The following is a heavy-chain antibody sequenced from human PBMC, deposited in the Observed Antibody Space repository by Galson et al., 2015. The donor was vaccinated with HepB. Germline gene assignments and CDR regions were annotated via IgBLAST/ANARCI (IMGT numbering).Heavy chain of an antibody. J-gene: IGHJ5*02. CDR1: GYTFGGYF. V-gene: IGHV1-2*06. D-gene: IGHD6-13*01. Sequence: SVKVSCKASGYTFGGYFTHWVRQAPGQGLEWMGRINPPNGGAIYAQKFQGRVTMTSDTPASTAYMELSRLRFDDTAIYYCARGLAAAGSWLDPWGQGTLVTVSS. CDR3: ARGLAAAGSWLDP. CDR2: INPPNGGA.